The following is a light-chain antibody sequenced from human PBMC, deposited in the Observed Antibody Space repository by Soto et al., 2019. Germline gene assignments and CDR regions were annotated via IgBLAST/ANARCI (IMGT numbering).Light chain of an antibody. Sequence: AIQLTQSPSSLSASVGDRVTITCRASEAISSALAWYQQRPGKAPKLLIYDASTLESGVPSRFSGSGSGTDFTLTISSLQPDDFATYYCQHFNEWPLTFGQGTRLE. CDR2: DAS. V-gene: IGKV1-13*02. J-gene: IGKJ5*01. CDR3: QHFNEWPLT. CDR1: EAISSA.